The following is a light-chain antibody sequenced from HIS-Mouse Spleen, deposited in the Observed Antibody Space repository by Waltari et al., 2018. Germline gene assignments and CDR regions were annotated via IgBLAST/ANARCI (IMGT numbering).Light chain of an antibody. CDR1: NIGSES. V-gene: IGLV3-21*03. CDR3: QVWDSSSDHVV. J-gene: IGLJ2*01. CDR2: DVS. Sequence: SYVLTQPPSVSVAPGKTARITCGGNNIGSESVHWYQQKPGQAPVLVVYDVSDRPSGIPELISGSNSGNTATLTSSRVEAGDEADYYCQVWDSSSDHVVFGGGTKLTVL.